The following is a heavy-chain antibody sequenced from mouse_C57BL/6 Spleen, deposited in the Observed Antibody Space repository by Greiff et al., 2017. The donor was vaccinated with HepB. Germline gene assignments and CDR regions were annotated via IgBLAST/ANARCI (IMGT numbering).Heavy chain of an antibody. CDR2: IDPSDSYT. CDR3: ARGGANWDVYFDY. D-gene: IGHD4-1*01. J-gene: IGHJ2*01. Sequence: VQLQQPGAELVMPGASVKLSCKASGYTFTSYWMHWVKQRPGQGLEWIGEIDPSDSYTNYNQKFKGKSTLTVDKSSSTAYMQLSSLTSEDSAVYYCARGGANWDVYFDYWGQGTTLTVSS. CDR1: GYTFTSYW. V-gene: IGHV1-69*01.